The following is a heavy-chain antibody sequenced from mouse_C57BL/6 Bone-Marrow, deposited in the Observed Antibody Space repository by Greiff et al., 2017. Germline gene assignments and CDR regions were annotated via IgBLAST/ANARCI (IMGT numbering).Heavy chain of an antibody. CDR3: ARRGYYGLHWYFDV. CDR2: ISSGSSTI. CDR1: GFTFSDYG. V-gene: IGHV5-17*01. D-gene: IGHD1-1*01. Sequence: EVQLVESGGGLVKPGGSLKLSCAASGFTFSDYGMHWVRQAPEKGLEWVAYISSGSSTIYYADTVKGRFTISRDNAKNTLFLQMTSLRSEDTAMYYWARRGYYGLHWYFDVWGTGTTVTVSS. J-gene: IGHJ1*03.